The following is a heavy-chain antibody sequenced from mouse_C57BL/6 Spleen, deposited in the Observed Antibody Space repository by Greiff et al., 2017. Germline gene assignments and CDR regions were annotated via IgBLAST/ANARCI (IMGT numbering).Heavy chain of an antibody. V-gene: IGHV1-22*01. CDR2: INPNNGGT. CDR1: GYTFTDYN. D-gene: IGHD2-4*01. J-gene: IGHJ3*01. Sequence: VQLQQSGPELVKPGASVKMSCKASGYTFTDYNMHWVKQSHGKSLEWIGYINPNNGGTSYNQKFKGKATLTVNKSSSTAYMELRSLTSEDSAVYYCASVYYDYDPFFAYWGQGTLVTVSA. CDR3: ASVYYDYDPFFAY.